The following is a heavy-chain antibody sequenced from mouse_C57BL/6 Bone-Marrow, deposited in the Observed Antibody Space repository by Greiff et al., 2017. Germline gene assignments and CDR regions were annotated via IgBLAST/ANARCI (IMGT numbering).Heavy chain of an antibody. Sequence: EVQVVESGGGLVKPGGSLKLSCAASGFTFSDYGMHWVRQAPEKGLEWVAYISSGSSTIYYADTVKGRFTISRDNAKNTLFLQMTSLRSEDTAMXYCARGELGEYFDVWGTGTTVTVSS. J-gene: IGHJ1*03. CDR2: ISSGSSTI. V-gene: IGHV5-17*01. CDR1: GFTFSDYG. CDR3: ARGELGEYFDV. D-gene: IGHD4-1*01.